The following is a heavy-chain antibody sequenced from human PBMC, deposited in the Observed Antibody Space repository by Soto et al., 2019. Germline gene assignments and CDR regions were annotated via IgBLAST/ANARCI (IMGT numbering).Heavy chain of an antibody. CDR2: IIPIFGTA. CDR3: ARGGSGYVCFNEF. D-gene: IGHD3-22*01. Sequence: QEQLVQTGAAVKKPGSSVKVSCKASGGIFSSYAISWVRQAPGQGLEWMGGIIPIFGTANYAQKFQGRVTITPDESTNTAYMDLSSLKSEETAIYYCARGGSGYVCFNEFWGQGTLVTVSS. J-gene: IGHJ4*02. V-gene: IGHV1-69*01. CDR1: GGIFSSYA.